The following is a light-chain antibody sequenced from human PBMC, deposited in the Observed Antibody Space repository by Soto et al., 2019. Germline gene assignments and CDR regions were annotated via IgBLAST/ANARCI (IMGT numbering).Light chain of an antibody. Sequence: ILTQSPATLSLSPGERATLSCRASQSISNSYLFWYQQKPGQAPRLLIYGTSSRATGVPDRFSGSGSGTDFTLTISRLEPEDVAVYYCQHYGSSPLFTFGPGTEVDFK. CDR1: QSISNSY. CDR3: QHYGSSPLFT. V-gene: IGKV3-20*01. J-gene: IGKJ3*01. CDR2: GTS.